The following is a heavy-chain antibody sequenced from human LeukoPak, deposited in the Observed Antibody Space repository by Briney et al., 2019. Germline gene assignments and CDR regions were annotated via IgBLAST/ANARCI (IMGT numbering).Heavy chain of an antibody. CDR1: GFSLRSYW. CDR3: ARYSSSSGGASHYFDY. J-gene: IGHJ4*02. D-gene: IGHD6-6*01. CDR2: ISGDGSMT. V-gene: IGHV3-74*01. Sequence: PGGSLRLSCAVSGFSLRSYWMHWVRQAPGKGLVWVSRISGDGSMTNYADSVKGRFTISRDNAKNTVYLQMNSLRAEDTAVYYCARYSSSSGGASHYFDYWGQGTLVTVSS.